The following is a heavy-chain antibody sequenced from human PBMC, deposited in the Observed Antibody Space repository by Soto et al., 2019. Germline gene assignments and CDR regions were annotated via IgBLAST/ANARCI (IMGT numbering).Heavy chain of an antibody. CDR2: ISYDGSNT. CDR1: GFPFSSYA. D-gene: IGHD2-21*01. V-gene: IGHV3-30-3*01. J-gene: IGHJ4*02. Sequence: QVQLVDSGGGVVQPGRSLRLSCAASGFPFSSYAIHWVRQAPGKGLEWVAFISYDGSNTYYADSVRGRFSVSRDNSNNTLDLQMSSLRAEDTAVYYCARSRGGDGYNPLDYWGQGTLVTVSS. CDR3: ARSRGGDGYNPLDY.